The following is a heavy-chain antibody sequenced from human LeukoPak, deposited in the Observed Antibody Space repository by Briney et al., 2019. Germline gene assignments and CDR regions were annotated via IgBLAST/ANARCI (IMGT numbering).Heavy chain of an antibody. V-gene: IGHV3-7*05. CDR3: ARWAESNDY. Sequence: GGSLRLACAASGFTFSSFWMTWVRQAPGKGLEWVANIKEDGSEKYYVDSVKGRFTISRDNAKNSVYLQMNRLRAEDTAVYYCARWAESNDYWGQGTLVTVSS. CDR1: GFTFSSFW. J-gene: IGHJ4*02. CDR2: IKEDGSEK.